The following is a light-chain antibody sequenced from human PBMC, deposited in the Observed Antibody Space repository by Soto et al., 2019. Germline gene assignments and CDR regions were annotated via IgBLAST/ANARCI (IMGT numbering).Light chain of an antibody. V-gene: IGKV1-5*03. CDR1: QTISSR. CDR3: QHYSSYSEA. J-gene: IGKJ1*01. CDR2: KAS. Sequence: DIQMTQSPATLSGSLGDRVTLTCRASQTISSRLAWCQQKTGKAPKLLIYKASTLKSGVPARFSGSGSGTEFTLTISSLQPDDFATYYCQHYSSYSEAFGRGTKVELK.